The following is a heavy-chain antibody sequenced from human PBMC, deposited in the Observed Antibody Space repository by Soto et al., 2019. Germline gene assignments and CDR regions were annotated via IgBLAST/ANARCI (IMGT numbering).Heavy chain of an antibody. Sequence: QVQLVQSGAEVKKPGASVKVSCKASGYTFTSYGISWVRQAPGQGLEWMGWISAYNGNTDYAQKVQGRVTMTTDTSTSTIYMELRSLRSDDTAVYYCARVRAELGYPSGASFLPYYHCMYVWGQGTTVTVSS. CDR3: ARVRAELGYPSGASFLPYYHCMYV. CDR2: ISAYNGNT. D-gene: IGHD2-15*01. V-gene: IGHV1-18*01. CDR1: GYTFTSYG. J-gene: IGHJ6*02.